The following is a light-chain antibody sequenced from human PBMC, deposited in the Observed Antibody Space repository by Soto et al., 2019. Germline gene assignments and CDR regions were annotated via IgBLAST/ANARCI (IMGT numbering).Light chain of an antibody. J-gene: IGKJ1*01. CDR3: QQYHNWWT. CDR1: QSVRNN. CDR2: GAS. V-gene: IGKV3-15*01. Sequence: EIVMTQSPATLSVSPGERATLSCRASQSVRNNLAWYQQKPGQPPRLLIDGASTRATDIPARFSGSGSGTEFTLTISSLQSEDFAVYYCQQYHNWWTFGQATKVDIK.